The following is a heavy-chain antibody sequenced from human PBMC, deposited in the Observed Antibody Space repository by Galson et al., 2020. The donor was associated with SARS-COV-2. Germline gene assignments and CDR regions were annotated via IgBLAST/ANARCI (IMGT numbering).Heavy chain of an antibody. CDR2: IWYDGSNK. J-gene: IGHJ4*02. CDR1: GFTFSSSG. CDR3: AKDEADDFWSGYPKN. V-gene: IGHV3-33*06. Sequence: GGSLRLSCAASGFTFSSSGMHWVRQAPGKGLEWVAVIWYDGSNKYYADSVKGRFTISRDNSKNTLYLQMNSLRAEDTAVYYCAKDEADDFWSGYPKNWGQGTLVTVSS. D-gene: IGHD3-3*01.